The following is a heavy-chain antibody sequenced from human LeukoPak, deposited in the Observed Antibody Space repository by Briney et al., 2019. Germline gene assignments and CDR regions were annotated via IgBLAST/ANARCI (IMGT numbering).Heavy chain of an antibody. Sequence: PGGSLRLSCAASGFTFSSYAMSWVRQAPGKGLEWVSAISGSGGSTYYADSVKGRFTISRDNSKNTLYLQMNSLRAEDTAVYYCAKGYYYGSGSYLADPDAFDIWGQGTMVTVSS. CDR3: AKGYYYGSGSYLADPDAFDI. D-gene: IGHD3-10*01. CDR1: GFTFSSYA. CDR2: ISGSGGST. J-gene: IGHJ3*02. V-gene: IGHV3-23*01.